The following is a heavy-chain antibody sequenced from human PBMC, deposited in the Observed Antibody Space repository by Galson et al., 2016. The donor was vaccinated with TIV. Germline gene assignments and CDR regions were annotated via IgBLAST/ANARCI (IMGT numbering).Heavy chain of an antibody. CDR1: GFSFSDYF. V-gene: IGHV3-11*01. Sequence: SLRLSCAAPGFSFSDYFMTWIRQPPGKGLEWVSYISTSGSTTWDADSVEGRFSVSRDNGKGSLFLQLNSLRADDTAVDYCARGWQPFYNPYYSMDVWGQGTTVIVSS. J-gene: IGHJ6*02. D-gene: IGHD1-14*01. CDR3: ARGWQPFYNPYYSMDV. CDR2: ISTSGSTT.